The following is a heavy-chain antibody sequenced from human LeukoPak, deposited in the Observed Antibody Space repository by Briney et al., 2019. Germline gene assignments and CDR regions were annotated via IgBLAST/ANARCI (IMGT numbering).Heavy chain of an antibody. CDR3: TRAGYSSGFDS. V-gene: IGHV3-74*01. CDR2: INTDTRGT. D-gene: IGHD6-19*01. J-gene: IGHJ5*01. Sequence: GGSLRLSCAASGFTFSDYWMHWVRQAPRKGLVWVSIINTDTRGTYYADSVKGRFTISRDNAKNTLYLQMNSLIAEDTAVYFCTRAGYSSGFDSWGQGTLVTVSS. CDR1: GFTFSDYW.